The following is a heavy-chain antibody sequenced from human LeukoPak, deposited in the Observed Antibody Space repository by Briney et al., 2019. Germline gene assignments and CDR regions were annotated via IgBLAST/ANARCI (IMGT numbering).Heavy chain of an antibody. CDR3: ARSGSYSFWFDP. V-gene: IGHV4-39*01. CDR1: GGSISSSSYY. CDR2: IYYSGIT. J-gene: IGHJ5*02. Sequence: SETLSLTCTVSGGSISSSSYYWGWIRQPPGKGLEWIGSIYYSGITYYNPSLKSRVTISVDTSRNQFSLKLSSVTAADTAVYYCARSGSYSFWFDPWGQGTLVTVSS. D-gene: IGHD1-26*01.